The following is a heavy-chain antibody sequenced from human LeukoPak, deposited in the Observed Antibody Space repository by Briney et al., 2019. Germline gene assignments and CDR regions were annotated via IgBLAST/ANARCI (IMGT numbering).Heavy chain of an antibody. CDR3: ARDHGSGSYSGY. D-gene: IGHD1-26*01. V-gene: IGHV1-18*01. CDR2: ISAYNGNT. CDR1: GYTFTSYA. J-gene: IGHJ4*02. Sequence: ASVKVSCKASGYTFTSYAMNWVRQAPGQGLEWMGWISAYNGNTNYAQKLQGRVTMTTDTSTSTAYMELRSLRSDDTAVYYCARDHGSGSYSGYWGQGTLVTVSS.